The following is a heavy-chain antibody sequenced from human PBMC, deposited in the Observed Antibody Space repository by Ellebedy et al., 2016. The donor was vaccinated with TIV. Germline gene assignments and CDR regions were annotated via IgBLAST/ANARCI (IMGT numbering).Heavy chain of an antibody. CDR3: TRRAGGWGHFDY. D-gene: IGHD2-8*02. CDR1: GFTFSNYP. V-gene: IGHV3-23*01. J-gene: IGHJ4*02. CDR2: ISGSGDTT. Sequence: GGSLRLSCATSGFTFSNYPMNWVRQAPGKGLEWVSTISGSGDTTYYADSVRGRFSISSDNSKNTVFLEMNSLRAGDTATYYCTRRAGGWGHFDYWGQGTLVTVSS.